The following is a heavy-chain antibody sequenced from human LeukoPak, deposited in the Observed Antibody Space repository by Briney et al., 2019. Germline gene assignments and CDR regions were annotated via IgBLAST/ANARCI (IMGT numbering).Heavy chain of an antibody. D-gene: IGHD2-15*01. CDR1: GLAFSAYK. J-gene: IGHJ4*02. CDR2: ISTDGYTT. V-gene: IGHV3-74*01. CDR3: EVGGSPGY. Sequence: GGSLRLSCAASGLAFSAYKMHWVRQAPRKGLVWVSRISTDGYTTDYADFVQGRFTASRDNTKNTWSLEMNSLRAEDTAVYYCEVGGSPGYWGQGTLVTVSS.